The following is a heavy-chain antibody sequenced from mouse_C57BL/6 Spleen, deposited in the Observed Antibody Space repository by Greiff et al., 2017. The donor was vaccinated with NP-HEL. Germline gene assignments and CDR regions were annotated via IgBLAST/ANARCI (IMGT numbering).Heavy chain of an antibody. Sequence: EVQGVESGGGLVQSGRSLRLSCATSGFTFSDFYMEWVRQAPGKGLEWIAASRNKANDYTTEYSASVKGRFIVSRDTSQSILYLQMNALRAEDTAIYYCARDAGTGSYFDYWGQGTTLTVSS. J-gene: IGHJ2*01. V-gene: IGHV7-1*01. D-gene: IGHD4-1*01. CDR2: SRNKANDYTT. CDR3: ARDAGTGSYFDY. CDR1: GFTFSDFY.